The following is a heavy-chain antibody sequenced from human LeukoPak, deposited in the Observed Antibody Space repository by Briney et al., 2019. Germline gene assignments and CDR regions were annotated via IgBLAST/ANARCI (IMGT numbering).Heavy chain of an antibody. J-gene: IGHJ4*02. CDR3: ARGGVVETAVRFGY. V-gene: IGHV4-39*07. CDR2: IYYSGST. D-gene: IGHD2-21*02. CDR1: GDSISSGGYF. Sequence: SETLSLTCTVSGDSISSGGYFWVWIRQPPGKGLEWIGSIYYSGSTYYNSSLRSRLTISVDRSKNQFSLRLSSVTAADTAMYYCARGGVVETAVRFGYWGQGTLVTVAS.